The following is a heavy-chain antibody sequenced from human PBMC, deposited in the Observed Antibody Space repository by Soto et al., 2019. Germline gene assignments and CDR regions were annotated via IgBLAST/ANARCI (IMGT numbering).Heavy chain of an antibody. J-gene: IGHJ6*04. V-gene: IGHV3-33*01. CDR3: ASSPAFSSSWYGIPPDPSHGMDV. D-gene: IGHD6-13*01. CDR1: GFTFSSYG. Sequence: QVHLVESGGGVVQPGRSLRLSCAASGFTFSSYGMHWVRQAPGKGLEWVAFIWHDGGNKFYAESVKGRFTISRDTSKNTLYLQMTGLSAEDTAMCYCASSPAFSSSWYGIPPDPSHGMDVWGKGTTVTVSP. CDR2: IWHDGGNK.